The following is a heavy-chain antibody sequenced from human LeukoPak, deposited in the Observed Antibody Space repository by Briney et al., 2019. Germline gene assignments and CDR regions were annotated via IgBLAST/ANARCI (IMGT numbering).Heavy chain of an antibody. V-gene: IGHV3-20*04. D-gene: IGHD5-12*01. Sequence: GGSLRLSCAASGFTFDDNGMSWVRQAPGKGLEWVSGINWNGGSTGYADSVKGRFTISRDNAKNSLYLHMNSLRAEDTAVYYCARSGYAELDYWGQGTLVTVSS. CDR2: INWNGGST. CDR3: ARSGYAELDY. CDR1: GFTFDDNG. J-gene: IGHJ4*02.